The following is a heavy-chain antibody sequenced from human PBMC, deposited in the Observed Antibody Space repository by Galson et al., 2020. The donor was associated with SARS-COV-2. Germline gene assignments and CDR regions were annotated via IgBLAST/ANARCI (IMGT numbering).Heavy chain of an antibody. V-gene: IGHV3-33*01. J-gene: IGHJ6*02. CDR3: ARESKNGRRMNYGMDV. CDR2: IWYDGSNK. Sequence: PGGSLRLSCAASGFSFSFYGMNWVRQAPGKGLEWVAVIWYDGSNKYYADSVRGRFTISRDNSKNTLYLQMNSLRAEDTAVYYCARESKNGRRMNYGMDVWGQGTTVTVSS. CDR1: GFSFSFYG.